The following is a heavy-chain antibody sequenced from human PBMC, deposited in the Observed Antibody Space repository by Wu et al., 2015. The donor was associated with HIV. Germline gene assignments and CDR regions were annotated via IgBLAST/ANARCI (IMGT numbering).Heavy chain of an antibody. CDR3: ARNVVGSIGGGYTYYGMDV. CDR2: IIPIFGTT. Sequence: QVQLVQFGAEVKKPGSSVKVSCKASGDTLSTYAVSWVRQAPGQGLEWMGRIIPIFGTTDYAQSFQGRLTITAGESTNTVYMELSSLRPDDTAVYYCARNVVGSIGGGYTYYGMDVWGQGTTVTVSS. CDR1: GDTLSTYA. J-gene: IGHJ6*02. D-gene: IGHD2-15*01. V-gene: IGHV1-69*13.